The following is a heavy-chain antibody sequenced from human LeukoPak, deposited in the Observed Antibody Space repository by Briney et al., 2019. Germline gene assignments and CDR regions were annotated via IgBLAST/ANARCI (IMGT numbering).Heavy chain of an antibody. CDR1: GYTFTGYY. CDR3: ASTSAAPYDAFDI. D-gene: IGHD6-25*01. CDR2: INPNSGGT. V-gene: IGHV1-2*02. Sequence: ASVKVSCKASGYTFTGYYMHWVRQAPGQGLEWMGWINPNSGGTNYAQKFQGRVTITADKSTSTAYMELSSLRSEDTAVYYCASTSAAPYDAFDIWGQGTMVTVSS. J-gene: IGHJ3*02.